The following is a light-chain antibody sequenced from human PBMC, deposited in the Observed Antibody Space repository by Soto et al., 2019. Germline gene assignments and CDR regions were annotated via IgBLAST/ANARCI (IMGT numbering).Light chain of an antibody. Sequence: DIPITQSPSSLSGSVGDRVTITCRASQTISSWLAWYQQKPGKAPKLLIYKASTLKSGVPSRFSGSGSGTEFTLTISSLQPDDFATYYCQQYNSFIWTFGQGAKVDIK. V-gene: IGKV1-5*03. CDR1: QTISSW. CDR2: KAS. CDR3: QQYNSFIWT. J-gene: IGKJ1*01.